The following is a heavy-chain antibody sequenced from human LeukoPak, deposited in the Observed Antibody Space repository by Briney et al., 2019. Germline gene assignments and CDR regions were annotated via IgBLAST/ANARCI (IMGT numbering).Heavy chain of an antibody. CDR1: GFTFSSYA. CDR2: ISGNGVGT. CDR3: AKDLRGYGDYDY. D-gene: IGHD4-17*01. Sequence: QPGGSLRLSCAASGFTFSSYAMSWVRQAPGKGLEWVSAISGNGVGTYYADSVKGRFTISRDNSKNTLYLQMNSLRAEDTAVYYCAKDLRGYGDYDYWGQGTPVTVPS. V-gene: IGHV3-23*01. J-gene: IGHJ4*02.